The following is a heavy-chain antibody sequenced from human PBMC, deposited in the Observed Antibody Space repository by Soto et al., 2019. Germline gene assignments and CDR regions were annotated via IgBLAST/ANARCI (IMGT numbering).Heavy chain of an antibody. CDR2: IKSKTDGGTT. J-gene: IGHJ4*02. CDR3: TTGPTPYYDSSGYYPIFDY. CDR1: GFTFSNAW. V-gene: IGHV3-15*01. D-gene: IGHD3-22*01. Sequence: EVQLVESGGGLVKPGGSLRLSCAASGFTFSNAWMSWVRQAPGKGLEWVGRIKSKTDGGTTDYAAPVKGRFTISRDDSKNTLYLQMNSLKTEDTAVYYCTTGPTPYYDSSGYYPIFDYWGQGTLVTVSS.